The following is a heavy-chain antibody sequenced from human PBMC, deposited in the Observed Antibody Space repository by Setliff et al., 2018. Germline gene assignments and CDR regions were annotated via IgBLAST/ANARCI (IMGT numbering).Heavy chain of an antibody. CDR3: ARASVVHAIAVGY. Sequence: PSETLSLTCTVSGGSISSSDFYWGWIRQPPGKGLEWIGSIYYSGTTYYNPSLKSPVTISIDASKNQFSLKLTSVSAADTAVYYCARASVVHAIAVGYWGQGTLVTVSS. J-gene: IGHJ4*02. CDR1: GGSISSSDFY. D-gene: IGHD2-15*01. CDR2: IYYSGTT. V-gene: IGHV4-39*01.